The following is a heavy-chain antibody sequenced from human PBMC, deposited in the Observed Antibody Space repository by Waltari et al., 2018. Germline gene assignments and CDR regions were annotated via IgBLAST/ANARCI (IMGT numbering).Heavy chain of an antibody. CDR3: ARRAYCSSTSCYGWFDP. V-gene: IGHV1-69*14. CDR2: IIPIFGTA. D-gene: IGHD2-2*01. CDR1: GGTFSSYA. Sequence: QVQLVQSGAEVKKPGSSVKVSCKASGGTFSSYAISWVRQAPGQGLEWMGGIIPIFGTANYAQKFKGRVTITADKSTSTAYMELSSLRSEDTAVYYCARRAYCSSTSCYGWFDPWGQGTLVTVSS. J-gene: IGHJ5*02.